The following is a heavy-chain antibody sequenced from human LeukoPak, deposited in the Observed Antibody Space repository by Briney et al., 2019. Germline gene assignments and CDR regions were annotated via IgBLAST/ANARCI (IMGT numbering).Heavy chain of an antibody. V-gene: IGHV1-18*01. J-gene: IGHJ6*03. D-gene: IGHD3-10*01. CDR3: ARSTGLGMYYYYMDV. CDR2: ISAYNGNT. CDR1: CYTFTSYG. Sequence: ASVKVSCKASCYTFTSYGISWVRQAPGQGLEWMGWISAYNGNTNYAQKLQGRVTMTTDTSTSTAYMELRSLRSDDTAVYYCARSTGLGMYYYYMDVWGKGTTVTVSS.